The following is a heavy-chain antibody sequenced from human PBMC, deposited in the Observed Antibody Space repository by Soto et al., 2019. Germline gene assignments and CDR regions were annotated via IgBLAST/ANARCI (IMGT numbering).Heavy chain of an antibody. D-gene: IGHD6-13*01. CDR1: GYTFTDYD. V-gene: IGHV1-2*04. CDR2: INPNSGGT. CDR3: ARVGDSSSHNDGYYYYGMDV. Sequence: ASVKVSCKTSGYTFTDYDINWVRQAPGQGLEWMGWINPNSGGTNYAQKFQGWVTMTRDTSISTAYMELSRLRSDDTAVYYCARVGDSSSHNDGYYYYGMDVWGQGTTVTVSS. J-gene: IGHJ6*02.